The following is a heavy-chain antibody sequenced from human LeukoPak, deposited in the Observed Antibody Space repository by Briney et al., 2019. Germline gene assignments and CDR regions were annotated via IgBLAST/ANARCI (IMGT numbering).Heavy chain of an antibody. CDR3: AREGNSSGWYLGAFDI. CDR2: IKQDGSEN. CDR1: GFTFSSYW. Sequence: PGGSLRLSCAASGFTFSSYWMSWVRQAPGKGLEWVATIKQDGSENHYVDSVKGRFTISRDDAKSSLYLQMNSLRAEDTAVYYCAREGNSSGWYLGAFDIWGQGTMVTVSS. J-gene: IGHJ3*02. D-gene: IGHD6-19*01. V-gene: IGHV3-7*01.